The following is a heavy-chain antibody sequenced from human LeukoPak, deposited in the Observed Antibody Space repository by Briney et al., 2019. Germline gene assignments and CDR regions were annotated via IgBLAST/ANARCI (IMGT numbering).Heavy chain of an antibody. J-gene: IGHJ5*02. CDR1: GGSFSGYY. Sequence: SETLSLTCAVYGGSFSGYYWSWLRQPPGKGLEWIGEINHSGSTNYNPSLKSRVTISVDTSKNQFSLKLSSVTAADTAVYYCASWDYGDYVGLNWFDPWGQGTLVTVSS. V-gene: IGHV4-34*01. CDR3: ASWDYGDYVGLNWFDP. CDR2: INHSGST. D-gene: IGHD4-17*01.